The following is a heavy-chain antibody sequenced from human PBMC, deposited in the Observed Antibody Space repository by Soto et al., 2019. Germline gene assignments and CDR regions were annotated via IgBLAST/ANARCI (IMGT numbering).Heavy chain of an antibody. Sequence: GGSLRLSCAASGFTFSSYGMHWVRQAPGKGLEWVAVIWYDGSNKYYADSVKGRFTISRDNSKNTLYLQMNSLRAEDTAVYYCARDGPYEGNWGGGMDVWGQGTTVTVSS. V-gene: IGHV3-33*01. CDR3: ARDGPYEGNWGGGMDV. D-gene: IGHD7-27*01. CDR1: GFTFSSYG. CDR2: IWYDGSNK. J-gene: IGHJ6*02.